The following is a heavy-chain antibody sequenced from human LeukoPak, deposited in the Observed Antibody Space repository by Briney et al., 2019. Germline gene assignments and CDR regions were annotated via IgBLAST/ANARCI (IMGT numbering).Heavy chain of an antibody. CDR1: GGSISSGGSS. D-gene: IGHD3-9*01. V-gene: IGHV4-30-2*01. CDR3: ARGHFDVLTGYAKGFDY. Sequence: PSQTLSLTCAVSGGSISSGGSSWSWIRQPPGKGLEWIGYLWHSGSTYYNPSLKSRVTISADNSKNQFSLKLNSVTAADTAVYFCARGHFDVLTGYAKGFDYWGQGTLATVSS. J-gene: IGHJ4*02. CDR2: LWHSGST.